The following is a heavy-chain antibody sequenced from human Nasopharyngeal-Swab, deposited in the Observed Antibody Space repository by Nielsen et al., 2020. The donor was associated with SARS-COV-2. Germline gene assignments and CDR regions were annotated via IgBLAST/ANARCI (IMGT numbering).Heavy chain of an antibody. V-gene: IGHV7-4-1*02. CDR3: ARGSSPYSSSWYDWFDP. CDR1: GYTFTSYA. Sequence: ASVKVSCKASGYTFTSYAMNWVRQAPGQGLEWMGWINTNTGNPTYAQGFTGRFVFSLDTSVSTAYLQISSLKAEDTAVYYCARGSSPYSSSWYDWFDPWGQGTLVTVSS. D-gene: IGHD6-13*01. J-gene: IGHJ5*02. CDR2: INTNTGNP.